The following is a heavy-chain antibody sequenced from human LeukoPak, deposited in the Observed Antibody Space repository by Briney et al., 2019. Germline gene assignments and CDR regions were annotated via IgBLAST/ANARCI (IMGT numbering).Heavy chain of an antibody. J-gene: IGHJ4*02. CDR1: GYSISSGYY. V-gene: IGHV4-38-2*02. CDR2: IYHSGTT. CDR3: AANSADYNTLGSSYKV. D-gene: IGHD3-10*01. Sequence: SETLSLTCSVSGYSISSGYYWGWIRQPPGKGLEWIGSIYHSGTTYYNSSLKSRVTISVDTSKNQFSLKLNSVTAADTAVFYCAANSADYNTLGSSYKVWGQGTLVTVSS.